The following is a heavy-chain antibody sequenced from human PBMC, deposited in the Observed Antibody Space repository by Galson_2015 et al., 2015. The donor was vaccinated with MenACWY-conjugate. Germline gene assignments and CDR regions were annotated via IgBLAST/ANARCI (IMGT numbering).Heavy chain of an antibody. V-gene: IGHV3-48*04. CDR3: ARDGYGDYFFDY. Sequence: SLRLSCAASGFTFSSYRMNWVRQAPGKGLEWVSFISSSGDTIYYADSVKGRFTTSRDNAKNSLYLQMTSLRVEDMALYFCARDGYGDYFFDYWGQGTLVPVSS. CDR2: ISSSGDTI. D-gene: IGHD4-17*01. CDR1: GFTFSSYR. J-gene: IGHJ4*02.